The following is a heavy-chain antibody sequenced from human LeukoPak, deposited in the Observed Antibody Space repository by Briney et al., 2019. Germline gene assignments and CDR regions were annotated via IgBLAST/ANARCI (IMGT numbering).Heavy chain of an antibody. D-gene: IGHD4-17*01. CDR3: ARLKATVSIHAYFDS. CDR1: GGSFSSYY. V-gene: IGHV4-59*01. CDR2: IDHSGST. J-gene: IGHJ4*02. Sequence: SETLSLTCTVSGGSFSSYYWTWIRQPPGKGLEWIGYIDHSGSTNYNPSLKSRVSISSDTSKNQFSLELNSVTAADTAVYYCARLKATVSIHAYFDSWGQGTLVTVSS.